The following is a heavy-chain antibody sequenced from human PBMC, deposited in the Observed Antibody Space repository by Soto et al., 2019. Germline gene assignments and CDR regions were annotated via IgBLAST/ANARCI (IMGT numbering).Heavy chain of an antibody. Sequence: PGGSLRLSCAASGFTFSSYAMSWVRQAPGKGLEWVSAISGSGGSTYYADSVKGRFTISRDNSKNTLYLQMNSLRAEDTAVYYCAKSREDFWSGYLSYYYYMDVWGKGTKVTAP. V-gene: IGHV3-23*01. CDR3: AKSREDFWSGYLSYYYYMDV. CDR1: GFTFSSYA. D-gene: IGHD3-3*01. CDR2: ISGSGGST. J-gene: IGHJ6*03.